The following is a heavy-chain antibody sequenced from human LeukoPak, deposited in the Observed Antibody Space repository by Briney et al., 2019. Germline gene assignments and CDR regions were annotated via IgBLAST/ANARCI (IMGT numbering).Heavy chain of an antibody. Sequence: ASVKVSCKASGYTFTSYYMHWVRQAPGQGLEWMGIINPSGGSTSYAQKFQGRVTMTRDMSTSTVYMELSSLRSEDTAVYYCARDTSPSTTVTTGDSWGWFDPWGQGTLVTVPS. J-gene: IGHJ5*02. CDR1: GYTFTSYY. V-gene: IGHV1-46*01. D-gene: IGHD4-11*01. CDR2: INPSGGST. CDR3: ARDTSPSTTVTTGDSWGWFDP.